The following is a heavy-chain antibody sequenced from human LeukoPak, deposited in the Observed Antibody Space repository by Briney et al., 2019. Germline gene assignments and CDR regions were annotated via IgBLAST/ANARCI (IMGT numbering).Heavy chain of an antibody. J-gene: IGHJ4*02. CDR3: ARTKTVTQYYFDY. CDR1: GYTFTSYY. D-gene: IGHD4-23*01. V-gene: IGHV1-46*01. Sequence: ASVKVSCRASGYTFTSYYVHWVRQAPGQGLEWVRIINPSGGSTRYAQKFQGRVTMTWDTSTSTVYMELSSLRSEDTAVYYCARTKTVTQYYFDYWGQGTLVTVSS. CDR2: INPSGGST.